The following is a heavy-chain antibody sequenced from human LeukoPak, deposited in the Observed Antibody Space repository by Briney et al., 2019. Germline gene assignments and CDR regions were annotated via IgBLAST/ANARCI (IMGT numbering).Heavy chain of an antibody. CDR1: GGSISSGSYY. J-gene: IGHJ5*02. D-gene: IGHD3-16*01. CDR3: ARDRVMITFGGVDHWFDP. V-gene: IGHV4-61*02. Sequence: SQTLSLTCTVSGGSISSGSYYWSWIRQPAGKGLEWIGRIYISGSTNYNPSLTSRVTISVDTSKNQFSLKLSSVAAADTAVYYCARDRVMITFGGVDHWFDPWGQGTLVTVSS. CDR2: IYISGST.